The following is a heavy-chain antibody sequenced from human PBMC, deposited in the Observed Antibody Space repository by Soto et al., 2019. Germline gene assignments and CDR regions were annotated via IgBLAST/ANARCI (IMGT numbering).Heavy chain of an antibody. CDR1: GYSFTSYW. D-gene: IGHD6-6*01. CDR2: IDPSDSYT. CDR3: ARHWIEYSSSSGLHNYYYYGMDV. J-gene: IGHJ6*02. V-gene: IGHV5-10-1*01. Sequence: GESLKISCKGSGYSFTSYWISWVRQMPGKGLEWMGRIDPSDSYTNYSPSFQGHVTISADKSISTAYLQWSSLKASDAAMYYCARHWIEYSSSSGLHNYYYYGMDVWGQGTTVTVSS.